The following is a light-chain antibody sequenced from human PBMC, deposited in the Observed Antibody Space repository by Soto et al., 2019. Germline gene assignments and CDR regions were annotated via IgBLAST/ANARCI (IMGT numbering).Light chain of an antibody. J-gene: IGKJ1*01. CDR3: HEYNTWPWT. V-gene: IGKV3-15*01. CDR1: QDIGTK. CDR2: DVS. Sequence: EIVMTQSPAILSVSPGERGTLSCRASQDIGTKLAWYQQKPGQAPSLLMYDVSTRASAAPARFSGSGSGSEFTLTISGLQSEDSGVYFCHEYNTWPWTFGQGTKVDIK.